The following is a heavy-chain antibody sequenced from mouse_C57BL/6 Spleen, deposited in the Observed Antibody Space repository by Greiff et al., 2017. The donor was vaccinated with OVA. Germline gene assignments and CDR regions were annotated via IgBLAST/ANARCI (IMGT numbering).Heavy chain of an antibody. Sequence: VHVKQSGPELVKPGASVKIPCKASGYTFTDYNMDWVKQSHGKSLEWIGDINPNNGGTIYNQKFKGKATLTVDKSSSTAYMELRSLTSEDTAVYYCARFLRREYYFDYWGQGTTLTVSS. CDR2: INPNNGGT. D-gene: IGHD2-12*01. CDR3: ARFLRREYYFDY. CDR1: GYTFTDYN. V-gene: IGHV1-18*01. J-gene: IGHJ2*01.